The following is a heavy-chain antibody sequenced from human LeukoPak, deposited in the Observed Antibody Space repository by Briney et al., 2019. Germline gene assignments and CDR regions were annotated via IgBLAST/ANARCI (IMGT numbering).Heavy chain of an antibody. CDR1: GGSISTYY. V-gene: IGHV4-4*07. CDR3: AREVSGSDYYRAYDY. D-gene: IGHD3-3*01. Sequence: PSETLSLTCTVSGGSISTYYWSWIRQPAGKGLEWIGRLSSSGTTNYNTSLKSRVTMSVDTSTNQLSLNLTSVTAADTAAYYCAREVSGSDYYRAYDYWGQGTLVTVSS. J-gene: IGHJ4*02. CDR2: LSSSGTT.